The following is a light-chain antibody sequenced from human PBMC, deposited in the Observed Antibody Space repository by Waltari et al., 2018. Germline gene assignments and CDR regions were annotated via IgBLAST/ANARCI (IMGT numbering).Light chain of an antibody. CDR3: QQYDSYPT. V-gene: IGKV1-5*03. CDR1: QSISNL. J-gene: IGKJ2*01. Sequence: DIQMTQSPSTLSASVGDRVTITCRVSQSISNLLTWYQQKPGKAPTLLVYKASILVSVISSRFSGTGSATEFTLTISRLQPGDFATYFCQQYDSYPTFGQGTKLDIK. CDR2: KAS.